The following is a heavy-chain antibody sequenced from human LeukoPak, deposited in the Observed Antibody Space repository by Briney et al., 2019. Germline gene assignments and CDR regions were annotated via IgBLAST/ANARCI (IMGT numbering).Heavy chain of an antibody. CDR2: ISSSGSTI. J-gene: IGHJ4*02. D-gene: IGHD3-10*01. Sequence: PGGSLRLSCAASGFTFSSYEMNWVRQAPGKGLEWVSYISSSGSTIYYADSVKSRFIISRDNAKNSLYLQMNSLRAEDTAVYYCARGEGTYGSGSQFDYWGQGTLVTVSS. CDR1: GFTFSSYE. CDR3: ARGEGTYGSGSQFDY. V-gene: IGHV3-48*03.